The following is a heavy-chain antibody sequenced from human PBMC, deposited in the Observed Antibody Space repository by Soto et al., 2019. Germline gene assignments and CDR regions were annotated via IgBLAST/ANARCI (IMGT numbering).Heavy chain of an antibody. D-gene: IGHD3-22*01. V-gene: IGHV1-18*01. Sequence: QVQLVQSGAEVKKPGASVKVSCKASGYTFTTYGITWVRQAPGQGLEWMGWISAYNGNTNYAQNIQGRVTMTTDTPTTTAYMELRSLRSDDTAVYYCARDLGVGYYYACSGIFDYWGQGTLVTVSS. CDR2: ISAYNGNT. CDR1: GYTFTTYG. J-gene: IGHJ4*02. CDR3: ARDLGVGYYYACSGIFDY.